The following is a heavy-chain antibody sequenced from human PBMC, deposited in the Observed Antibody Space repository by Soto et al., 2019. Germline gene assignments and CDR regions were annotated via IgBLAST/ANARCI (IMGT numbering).Heavy chain of an antibody. Sequence: SETVSLTCSGSGGSVSNKTYYWSWILQPPGKGLEWIGYVYYSVTTNYNPSLKSRVTISVDLSKNQFSLKLSSVTAADTAVYYCARGDDCSGGSCYFDYWGQGTLVTSPQ. CDR3: ARGDDCSGGSCYFDY. V-gene: IGHV4-61*01. D-gene: IGHD2-15*01. J-gene: IGHJ4*02. CDR2: VYYSVTT. CDR1: GGSVSNKTYY.